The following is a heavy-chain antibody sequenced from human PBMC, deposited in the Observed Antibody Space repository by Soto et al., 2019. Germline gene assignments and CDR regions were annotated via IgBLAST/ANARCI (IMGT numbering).Heavy chain of an antibody. Sequence: PSETLSLTCTVSGGSISSYYWSWIRQPPGKGLEWIGYIYYSGSTNYNPSLKSRVTISVDTSKNQFSLKLSSVTAADTAVYYCVRGWGGYDPRSGYYGMDVWGQGTTVTVSS. CDR3: VRGWGGYDPRSGYYGMDV. CDR2: IYYSGST. J-gene: IGHJ6*02. D-gene: IGHD5-12*01. CDR1: GGSISSYY. V-gene: IGHV4-59*01.